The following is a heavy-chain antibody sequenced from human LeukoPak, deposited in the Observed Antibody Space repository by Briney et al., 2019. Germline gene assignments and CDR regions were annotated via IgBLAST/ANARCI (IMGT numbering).Heavy chain of an antibody. CDR1: GFTVSSNY. J-gene: IGHJ3*01. CDR2: IYSGGST. Sequence: PGGSLRLSCAASGFTVSSNYMSWVRQAPGKGLEWVSVIYSGGSTHYADSVKGRFTIPRDNSKNTLYLQMNSLRAEDTAVYYCARDVTHPPTFGVPPGPYSFDVWGQGTMVTVSS. CDR3: ARDVTHPPTFGVPPGPYSFDV. V-gene: IGHV3-66*01. D-gene: IGHD3-3*01.